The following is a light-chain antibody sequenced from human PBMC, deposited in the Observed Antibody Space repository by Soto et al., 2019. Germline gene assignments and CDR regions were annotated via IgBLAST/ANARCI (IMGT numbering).Light chain of an antibody. J-gene: IGKJ4*01. CDR3: QQYNSYPLT. V-gene: IGKV1-5*03. CDR2: KSS. Sequence: IQMTQSPSTLSASVGDRVTITCRARQSISSWLALYQQKPGKAPTLLLYKSSSLESGVPARISGSGCGTEFPLTISILQPDDFATYCRQQYNSYPLTFGGGTKVEIK. CDR1: QSISSW.